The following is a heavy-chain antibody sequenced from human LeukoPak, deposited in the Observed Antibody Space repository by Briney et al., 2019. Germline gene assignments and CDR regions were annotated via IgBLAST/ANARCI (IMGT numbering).Heavy chain of an antibody. V-gene: IGHV3-23*01. J-gene: IGHJ4*02. CDR2: ISGSGGST. CDR1: GFTFSSYA. D-gene: IGHD2-2*01. Sequence: GGSLRLSCAASGFTFSSYAMSWVRQAPGKGLEWVSAISGSGGSTYYADYVKGRFIISRDNSKNALYLQMNSLRAEDTAVYYCAKAREYQLLYYFDYWGQGTLVTVSS. CDR3: AKAREYQLLYYFDY.